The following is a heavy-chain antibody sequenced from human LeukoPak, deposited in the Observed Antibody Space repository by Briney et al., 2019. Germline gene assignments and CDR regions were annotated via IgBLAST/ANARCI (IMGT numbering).Heavy chain of an antibody. Sequence: GVSLRLSCAASGFTFSSYAMSWVRQAPGKGLEWVSAISGSGGSTYYADSVKGRFTISRDNSKNTLYLQMNSLRAEDTAVYYCAKVGRKNYYYYYMDVWGKGTTVTVSS. D-gene: IGHD1-14*01. CDR2: ISGSGGST. V-gene: IGHV3-23*01. CDR3: AKVGRKNYYYYYMDV. J-gene: IGHJ6*03. CDR1: GFTFSSYA.